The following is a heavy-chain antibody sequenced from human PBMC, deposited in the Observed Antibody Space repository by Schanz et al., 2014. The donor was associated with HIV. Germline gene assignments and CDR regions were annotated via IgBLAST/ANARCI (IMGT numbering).Heavy chain of an antibody. Sequence: VQLLDSGGGLVQPGGSLGLSWAASGFTFSSYAMSWARPAPGKGLGWVSAISPGGERTFYADSVKGRFTISRDNSKNTLYLQMNSLRAEDTAIYHCGTYNYGSGHDYWGQGTLVTVSS. J-gene: IGHJ4*02. D-gene: IGHD3-10*01. CDR3: GTYNYGSGHDY. CDR2: ISPGGERT. CDR1: GFTFSSYA. V-gene: IGHV3-23*01.